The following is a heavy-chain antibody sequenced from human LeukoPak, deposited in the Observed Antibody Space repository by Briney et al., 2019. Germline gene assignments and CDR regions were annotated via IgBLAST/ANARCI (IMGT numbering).Heavy chain of an antibody. V-gene: IGHV3-30*02. D-gene: IGHD3-10*01. CDR1: GFTFSSYG. CDR2: IRYDGSNK. Sequence: GGSLRLSCAASGFTFSSYGMHWVRQAPGKGLEWVAFIRYDGSNKYYADSVKGRFTISRDNSKNTLYLQMNSLRSEDTAAYYCARGPSSPYYYGSGSYYRPYYFDYWGQGTLVTVSS. J-gene: IGHJ4*02. CDR3: ARGPSSPYYYGSGSYYRPYYFDY.